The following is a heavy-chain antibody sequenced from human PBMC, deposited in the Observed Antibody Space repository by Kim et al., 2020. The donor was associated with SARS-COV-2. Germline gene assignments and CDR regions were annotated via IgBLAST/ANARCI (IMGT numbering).Heavy chain of an antibody. CDR2: IYSGGST. V-gene: IGHV3-53*01. CDR3: ARRAGSIGGRMDV. CDR1: GFTVSSNY. D-gene: IGHD3-16*01. Sequence: GGSLRLSCAASGFTVSSNYMSWVRQAPGKGLAWVSVIYSGGSTYYADSVKGRFTISRDNSKNTLYLQMNSLRAEDTAVYYFARRAGSIGGRMDVWARGTTV. J-gene: IGHJ6*02.